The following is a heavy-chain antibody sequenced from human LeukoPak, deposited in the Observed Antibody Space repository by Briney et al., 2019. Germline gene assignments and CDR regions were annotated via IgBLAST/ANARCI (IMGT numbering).Heavy chain of an antibody. J-gene: IGHJ6*04. D-gene: IGHD3-9*01. CDR2: IYYSGST. CDR3: ARDALTGMAGDPSYYYYGMDV. Sequence: MPSQTLSLTCTVSGGSISSGGYYWSWIRQHPGKGLEWIGYIYYSGSTYYNPSFKSRVTISVDTSKNQFSLKLSSVTAADTAVYYCARDALTGMAGDPSYYYYGMDVWGKGTTVTVSS. V-gene: IGHV4-31*03. CDR1: GGSISSGGYY.